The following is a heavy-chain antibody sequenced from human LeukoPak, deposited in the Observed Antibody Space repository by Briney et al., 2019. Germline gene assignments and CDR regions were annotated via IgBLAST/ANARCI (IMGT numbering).Heavy chain of an antibody. CDR3: ATFLGWSPGSYYYYGMDV. CDR2: ISGSGGST. V-gene: IGHV3-23*01. CDR1: GFTFSSYA. J-gene: IGHJ6*02. Sequence: GGSLRLSCAASGFTFSSYAMSWVRQAPGKGLEWVSAISGSGGSTYYADSVKGRFTISRDNSKNTLYLQMNSLRAEDTAVYYCATFLGWSPGSYYYYGMDVWGQGTTVTVSS. D-gene: IGHD3-3*01.